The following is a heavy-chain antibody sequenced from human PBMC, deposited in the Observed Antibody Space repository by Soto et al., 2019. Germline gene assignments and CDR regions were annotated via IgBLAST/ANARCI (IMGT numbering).Heavy chain of an antibody. D-gene: IGHD3-3*01. V-gene: IGHV3-7*01. CDR1: GFTFSSYW. CDR2: IKQDGSEK. J-gene: IGHJ6*03. CDR3: AREGSYYDFWSGYYTYYYYYYMDV. Sequence: ESGGGLGQPGGSLRLSCAASGFTFSSYWMSWVRQAPGKGLEWVANIKQDGSEKYYVDSVKGRFTISRDNAKNSLYLQMNSLRAEDTAVYYCAREGSYYDFWSGYYTYYYYYYMDVWGKGTTVTVSS.